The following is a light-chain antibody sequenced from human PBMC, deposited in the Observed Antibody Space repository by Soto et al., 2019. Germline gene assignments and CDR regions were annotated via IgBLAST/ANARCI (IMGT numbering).Light chain of an antibody. CDR3: QHYGSSQYT. CDR2: DGS. CDR1: QTVSRTY. Sequence: EIVLTQSPGTLSLSPGERATLSCRASQTVSRTYLAWYQQKPGQAPRLLIYDGSSRATGIPDRFSGSGSGTDFALTISRLEPEDFAVYYCQHYGSSQYTFGRGTKLEI. J-gene: IGKJ2*01. V-gene: IGKV3-20*01.